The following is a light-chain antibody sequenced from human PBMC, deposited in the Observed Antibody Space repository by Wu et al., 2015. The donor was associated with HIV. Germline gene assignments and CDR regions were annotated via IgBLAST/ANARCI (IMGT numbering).Light chain of an antibody. J-gene: IGKJ4*01. CDR1: QGISSA. Sequence: AIQLTQSPSSLSASVGDRVTITCRASQGISSALAWYQQKPGEAPKFLIYDASSLRSGVPSRFSGSGSGTDFTLTISSLQPEDFATYYCQQFNSYPHTFGGGTKVEIK. CDR3: QQFNSYPHT. V-gene: IGKV1-13*02. CDR2: DAS.